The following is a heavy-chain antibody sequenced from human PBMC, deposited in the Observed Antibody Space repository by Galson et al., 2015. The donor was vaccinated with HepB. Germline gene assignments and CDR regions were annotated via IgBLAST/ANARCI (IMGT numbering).Heavy chain of an antibody. Sequence: SETLSLTCTVSGGSISSSSYYWGWLRQPPGKGLEWIGSFYYTGNTHYSPSLKSRVTISGDTSKNQFSLKLYSVTAADTAVYYCARHESESKTYAADNWGQGTLVTVSS. J-gene: IGHJ4*02. CDR3: ARHESESKTYAADN. V-gene: IGHV4-39*01. CDR2: FYYTGNT. D-gene: IGHD2-2*01. CDR1: GGSISSSSYY.